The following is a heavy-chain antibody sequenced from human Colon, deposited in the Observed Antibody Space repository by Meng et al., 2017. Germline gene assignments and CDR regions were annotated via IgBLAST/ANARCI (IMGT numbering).Heavy chain of an antibody. Sequence: SCAVSGGSISISSNWWSRVRQPPGKGLEWIGESYHTGRTNYIPSLKSRVTISLDKSNNDFSLRLSSVTAADTAVYYCAREQILGRSSLIFDYWGQGALVTVSS. J-gene: IGHJ4*02. CDR2: SYHTGRT. V-gene: IGHV4-4*02. CDR1: GGSISISSNW. D-gene: IGHD2-2*01. CDR3: AREQILGRSSLIFDY.